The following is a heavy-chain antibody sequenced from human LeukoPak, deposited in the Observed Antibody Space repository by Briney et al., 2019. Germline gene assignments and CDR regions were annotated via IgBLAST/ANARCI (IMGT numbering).Heavy chain of an antibody. CDR2: IHHSGST. CDR3: AGYYYGTENYHNHPNFDY. D-gene: IGHD3-10*01. V-gene: IGHV4-34*01. Sequence: SETLSLTCAVYGGSFSTYYWSWIRQPPGKGLGWIGEIHHSGSTTYNPSLESRVTISIDTSKNQFSLKLSSVTAADTAVYYCAGYYYGTENYHNHPNFDYWGQGTLVTVSS. CDR1: GGSFSTYY. J-gene: IGHJ4*02.